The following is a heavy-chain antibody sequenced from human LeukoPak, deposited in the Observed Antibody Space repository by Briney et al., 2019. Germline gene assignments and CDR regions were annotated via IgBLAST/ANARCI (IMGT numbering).Heavy chain of an antibody. V-gene: IGHV3-30-3*01. CDR2: ISYDGSNK. Sequence: PGGSLRLSCAASGFTFSSYAMHWVRQAPGKGLEWVAVISYDGSNKYYADSVKGRFTISRDNSKNTPYLQMNSLRAEDTAVYYCARDHSRYCSGGSCYGFPFIPFDYWGQGTLVTVSS. J-gene: IGHJ4*02. CDR3: ARDHSRYCSGGSCYGFPFIPFDY. CDR1: GFTFSSYA. D-gene: IGHD2-15*01.